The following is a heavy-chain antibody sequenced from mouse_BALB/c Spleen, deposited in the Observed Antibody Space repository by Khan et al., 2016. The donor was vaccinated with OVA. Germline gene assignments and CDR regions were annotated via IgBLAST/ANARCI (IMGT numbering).Heavy chain of an antibody. CDR2: INTYTGEP. Sequence: IQLVQSGPELKKPGETVKISCKASGYTFTNYVMNWVKQSPGKGLKWMGWINTYTGEPTYADDFKGRFAFSLETSASTAYLQINSLKNEDTATYFCVRFHGGCWGQGTTLTVSS. V-gene: IGHV9-3-1*01. CDR3: VRFHGGC. J-gene: IGHJ2*01. CDR1: GYTFTNYV.